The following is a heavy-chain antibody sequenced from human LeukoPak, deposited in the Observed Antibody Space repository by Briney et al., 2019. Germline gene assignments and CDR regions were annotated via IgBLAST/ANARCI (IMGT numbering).Heavy chain of an antibody. CDR2: ISYDGSNK. D-gene: IGHD1-26*01. CDR1: GFTFSSYG. CDR3: AKDSGFWFDP. J-gene: IGHJ5*02. V-gene: IGHV3-30*18. Sequence: GGSLRLSCAASGFTFSSYGMHWVRQAPGKGLEWMAVISYDGSNKYYADSVKGRFTISRDNSKNTLYLQMNSLRAEDTAVYYCAKDSGFWFDPWGQGTLVTVSS.